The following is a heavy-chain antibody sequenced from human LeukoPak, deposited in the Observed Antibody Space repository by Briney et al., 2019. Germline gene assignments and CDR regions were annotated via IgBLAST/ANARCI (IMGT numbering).Heavy chain of an antibody. J-gene: IGHJ5*02. V-gene: IGHV4-31*03. D-gene: IGHD3-22*01. CDR2: IYYSGST. Sequence: PSETLSLTCTISGGSISSGGYYWSWIRQHPGKGLEWIGYIYYSGSTYYNPSLKSRVTISVDTSKNQFSLKLSSVTAADTAVYYCARVQSGGYYPVWFDPWGQGTLVTVSS. CDR3: ARVQSGGYYPVWFDP. CDR1: GGSISSGGYY.